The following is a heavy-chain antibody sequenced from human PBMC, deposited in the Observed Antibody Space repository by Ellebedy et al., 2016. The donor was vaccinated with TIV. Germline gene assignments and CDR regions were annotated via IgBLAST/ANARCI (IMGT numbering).Heavy chain of an antibody. Sequence: ASVKVSCKASGYTFTTCGISWVRQAPGQGLEWMGGIIPMFATTKYAQNFQGRLTITADESTTTAYMELSSLRSEDKAVFYCATRYCTDVGCYLGAFDYWGQGTLVTVSP. CDR3: ATRYCTDVGCYLGAFDY. J-gene: IGHJ4*02. CDR1: GYTFTTCG. CDR2: IIPMFATT. D-gene: IGHD2-15*01. V-gene: IGHV1-69*13.